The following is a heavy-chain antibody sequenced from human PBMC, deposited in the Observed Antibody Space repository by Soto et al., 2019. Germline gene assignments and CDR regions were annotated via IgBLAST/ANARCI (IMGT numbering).Heavy chain of an antibody. D-gene: IGHD6-19*01. CDR2: IYPGDSDT. J-gene: IGHJ6*02. CDR3: ARPREAGKYYYGVDV. Sequence: GESLKISCKGSVYSFANYWIGWVRQMPGKGLEWMGIIYPGDSDTRYSPSFQGQVTISADKSISTAYLQWSSLKASDTAMYYCARPREAGKYYYGVDVWGQGTTVTV. V-gene: IGHV5-51*01. CDR1: VYSFANYW.